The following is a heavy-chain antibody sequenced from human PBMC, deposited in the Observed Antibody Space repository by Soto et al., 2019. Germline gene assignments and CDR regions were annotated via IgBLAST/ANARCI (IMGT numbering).Heavy chain of an antibody. D-gene: IGHD4-4*01. V-gene: IGHV4-59*08. CDR3: ARYDYNGYYFDY. CDR1: GGSISSYY. Sequence: SETLSLTCTVSGGSISSYYWSWIRQPPGKGLKWIGYFHYSGSTNYNPSHKSRVTISVETSKNQFYLTLSTVTAADTAVYYWARYDYNGYYFDYWGQGTLVTVSS. J-gene: IGHJ4*02. CDR2: FHYSGST.